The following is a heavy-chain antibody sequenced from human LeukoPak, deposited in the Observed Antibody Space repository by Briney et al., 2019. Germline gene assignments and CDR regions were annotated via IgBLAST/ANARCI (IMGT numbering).Heavy chain of an antibody. Sequence: SVKVSCKASGGTFSSSAISWVRQAPGQGLEWMGGIIPIFNTPNYAQKFQGRVTITADESTSTAYMGLSSLRTEDTAVYYCASGGYCSGGSCYGFDYWDRGTLVTVSS. CDR3: ASGGYCSGGSCYGFDY. D-gene: IGHD2-15*01. V-gene: IGHV1-69*01. CDR2: IIPIFNTP. J-gene: IGHJ4*02. CDR1: GGTFSSSA.